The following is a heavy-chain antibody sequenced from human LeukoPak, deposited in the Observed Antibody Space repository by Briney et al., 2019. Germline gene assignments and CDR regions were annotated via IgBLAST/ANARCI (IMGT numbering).Heavy chain of an antibody. D-gene: IGHD3-10*01. CDR3: ARDGYYYGSGSYRAQDY. V-gene: IGHV3-53*01. J-gene: IGHJ4*02. CDR2: IYSGGST. CDR1: GFTVSDNY. Sequence: GGSLRLSCAASGFTVSDNYMSWVRQAPGKGLEWVSVIYSGGSTYYEDSVKGRFTISRDNSKNTLYLQMNSLRAEDTAVYYCARDGYYYGSGSYRAQDYWGQGTLVTVSS.